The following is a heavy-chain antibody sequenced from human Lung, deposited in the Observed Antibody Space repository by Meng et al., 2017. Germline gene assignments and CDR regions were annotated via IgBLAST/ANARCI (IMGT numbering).Heavy chain of an antibody. CDR1: GGSISSDNW. V-gene: IGHV4-4*02. D-gene: IGHD2-21*01. CDR2: IYHSGST. Sequence: QGQLQESGPGLVQPSGTLSLTCAVSGGSISSDNWWSWFRQPPGKGLEWIGEIYHSGSTNYNPSLKSRITISVDKPKNQFSLTLSSVTAADTAVYYCTKNDFYCLGYWGQGTLVTVSS. CDR3: TKNDFYCLGY. J-gene: IGHJ4*02.